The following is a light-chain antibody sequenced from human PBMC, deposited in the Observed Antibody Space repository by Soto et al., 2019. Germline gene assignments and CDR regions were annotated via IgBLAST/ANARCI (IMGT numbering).Light chain of an antibody. J-gene: IGKJ4*01. CDR3: QYLNSFPLT. CDR1: QGISNY. CDR2: IAS. Sequence: IPLTQSPSSLSASVGDRVTITCRAGQGISNYLAWYQQKPGKAPKLLIYIASTLQGGVPSRFSGSGSGTDFSLTISSLQPEDVATYYCQYLNSFPLTFGGGTKVEIK. V-gene: IGKV1-9*01.